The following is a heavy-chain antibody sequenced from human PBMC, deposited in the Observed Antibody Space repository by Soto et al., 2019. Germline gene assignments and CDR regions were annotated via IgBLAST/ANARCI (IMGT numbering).Heavy chain of an antibody. CDR1: GGSISSYY. CDR3: ARDAGYSSGWDYYFDY. Sequence: PSETLSLTCTVSGGSISSYYWSWIRQPPWKGLEWIGYIYYSGSTNYNPSLKSRVTISVDTSKNQFSLKLSSVTAADTAVYYCARDAGYSSGWDYYFDYWGQGTLVTVSS. D-gene: IGHD6-19*01. CDR2: IYYSGST. J-gene: IGHJ4*02. V-gene: IGHV4-59*01.